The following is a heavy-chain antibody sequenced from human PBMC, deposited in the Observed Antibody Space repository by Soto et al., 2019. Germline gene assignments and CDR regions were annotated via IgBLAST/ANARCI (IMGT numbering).Heavy chain of an antibody. CDR3: AKDQGDFWSGYYTGYYYYYGMDV. D-gene: IGHD3-3*01. V-gene: IGHV3-23*01. CDR1: GFTFSSYA. Sequence: ESGGGLVQPGGSLRLSCAASGFTFSSYAMSWVRQAPGKGLEWVSAISGSGGSTYYADSVKGRFTISRDNSKNTLYLQMNSLRAEDTAVYYCAKDQGDFWSGYYTGYYYYYGMDVWGQGTTVTVSS. CDR2: ISGSGGST. J-gene: IGHJ6*02.